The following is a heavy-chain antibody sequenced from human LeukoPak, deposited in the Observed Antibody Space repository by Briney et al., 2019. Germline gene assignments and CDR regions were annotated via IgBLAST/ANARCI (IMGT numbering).Heavy chain of an antibody. J-gene: IGHJ4*02. Sequence: PGGSLRLSCAASGFTFSDYSMNWVRQAPGKGLEWVSSINSGSTYTYYTESVKGRFTVSRDNAKNSLFLQMNSLRAEDTAIYYCARSLTTLTYEGYWGQGTLVTVSS. D-gene: IGHD1-1*01. V-gene: IGHV3-21*01. CDR1: GFTFSDYS. CDR3: ARSLTTLTYEGY. CDR2: INSGSTYT.